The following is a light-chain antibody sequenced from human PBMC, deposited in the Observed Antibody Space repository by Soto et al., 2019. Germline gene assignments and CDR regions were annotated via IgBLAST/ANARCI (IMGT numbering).Light chain of an antibody. V-gene: IGKV1-33*01. Sequence: DTQMTQSPSSLSASLGDRVTITCQANQDVGNFLNWYQQKPGKAPKVVIYGASNLPPGVPSRFSGSGSGTQFAFTISSLQSEDVGTYYCQQYDKPFTFGPGTKVDIK. J-gene: IGKJ3*01. CDR1: QDVGNF. CDR2: GAS. CDR3: QQYDKPFT.